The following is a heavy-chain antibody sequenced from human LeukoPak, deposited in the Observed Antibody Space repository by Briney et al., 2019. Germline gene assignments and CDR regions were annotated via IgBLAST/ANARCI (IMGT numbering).Heavy chain of an antibody. CDR3: ARVRVDTAMVAYYFDY. CDR1: GCTFSSYA. V-gene: IGHV3-23*01. D-gene: IGHD5-18*01. J-gene: IGHJ4*02. Sequence: PGGSLRLSCAASGCTFSSYAMSWVRQAPGKGLEWVSAISGSGGSTYYADSVKGRFTISRDNSKNTLYLQMNSLRAEDTAVYYCARVRVDTAMVAYYFDYWGQGTLVTVSS. CDR2: ISGSGGST.